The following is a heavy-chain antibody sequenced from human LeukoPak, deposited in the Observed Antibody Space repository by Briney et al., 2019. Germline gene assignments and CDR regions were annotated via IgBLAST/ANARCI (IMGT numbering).Heavy chain of an antibody. V-gene: IGHV3-33*01. D-gene: IGHD3-3*01. CDR3: ARESDRHHDLWSGYLALDY. Sequence: GGSLRLSCAASGFTFSSYGMHWVRQAPGKGLEWVAVIWYDGSNKYYADSVKGRFTISRDNSKITLYLQMNSLRAEDTAVYYCARESDRHHDLWSGYLALDYWGQGTRVTVSS. CDR2: IWYDGSNK. J-gene: IGHJ4*02. CDR1: GFTFSSYG.